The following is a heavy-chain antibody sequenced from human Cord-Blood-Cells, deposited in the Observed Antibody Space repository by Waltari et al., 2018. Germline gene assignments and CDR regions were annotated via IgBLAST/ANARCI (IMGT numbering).Heavy chain of an antibody. D-gene: IGHD6-13*01. J-gene: IGHJ4*02. CDR2: IFSNDEK. Sequence: QVTLKESGPVLVKPTETLTLTCTVSGFSLSNARMGVSWIRQPPGKALEWLAHIFSNDEKSYSKSMKSRLTISKDTSKSQVVLTMTNMDPVDTATYYCARTPIAAAGTSVDYWGQGTLVTVSS. V-gene: IGHV2-26*01. CDR1: GFSLSNARMG. CDR3: ARTPIAAAGTSVDY.